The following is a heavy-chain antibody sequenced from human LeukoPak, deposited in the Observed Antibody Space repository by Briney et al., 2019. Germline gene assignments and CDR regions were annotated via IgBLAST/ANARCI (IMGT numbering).Heavy chain of an antibody. D-gene: IGHD6-19*01. CDR2: IYSGGST. Sequence: GGSLRLSCAASGFTLSSYWMSWVRQTPGKGLEWVSLIYSGGSTYYADSVKGRFTISRDNSKNTLYLQMNTLRAEDRAVYYCARANSGWSAGYYYYMDVWGKGTTVTISS. CDR1: GFTLSSYW. V-gene: IGHV3-66*01. CDR3: ARANSGWSAGYYYYMDV. J-gene: IGHJ6*03.